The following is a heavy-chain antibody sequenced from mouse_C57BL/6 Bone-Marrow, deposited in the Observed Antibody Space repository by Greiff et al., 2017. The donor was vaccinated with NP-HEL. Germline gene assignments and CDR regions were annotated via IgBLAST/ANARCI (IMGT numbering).Heavy chain of an antibody. J-gene: IGHJ2*01. Sequence: VQLQQSGAELVKPGASVKLSCKASGYTFTSYWMHWVKQRPGQGLEWIGMIHPNSGSTNYNEKFKSKATLTVDKSSSTAYMQLSSLTSEDSAVYYCAREVIYYYGSRPPFDYWGQGTTLTVSS. CDR1: GYTFTSYW. CDR2: IHPNSGST. CDR3: AREVIYYYGSRPPFDY. D-gene: IGHD1-1*01. V-gene: IGHV1-64*01.